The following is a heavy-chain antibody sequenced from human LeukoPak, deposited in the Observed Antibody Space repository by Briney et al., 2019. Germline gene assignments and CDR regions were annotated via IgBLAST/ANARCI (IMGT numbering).Heavy chain of an antibody. J-gene: IGHJ4*02. V-gene: IGHV3-15*07. CDR3: TTDRGDYGIPF. CDR1: GFRITNAW. CDR2: IKSKTDGGTT. D-gene: IGHD4-17*01. Sequence: GGSLRLSCAASGFRITNAWMNWVRQAPGKGLEWVGRIKSKTDGGTTDYAAPVKGRFIISRDDSKNTLYLQMNRLKNEDTAVYYCTTDRGDYGIPFWGQGTLVTVSS.